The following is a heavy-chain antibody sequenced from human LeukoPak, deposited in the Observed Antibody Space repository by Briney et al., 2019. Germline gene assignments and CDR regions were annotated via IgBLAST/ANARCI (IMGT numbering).Heavy chain of an antibody. J-gene: IGHJ4*02. Sequence: GSLRLSCAASGFTFNSIAMTWVRPAPGKGLEWVSTIRSNGETTYNADSVKGRFTISRDNSKKTLYLQLNSLRVEDTAIYYCAKGQELDDGVFDSWGQGTLVTVSS. CDR2: IRSNGETT. V-gene: IGHV3-23*01. CDR3: AKGQELDDGVFDS. D-gene: IGHD1-1*01. CDR1: GFTFNSIA.